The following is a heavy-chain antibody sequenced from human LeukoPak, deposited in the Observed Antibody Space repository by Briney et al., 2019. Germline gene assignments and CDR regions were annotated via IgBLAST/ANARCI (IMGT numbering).Heavy chain of an antibody. Sequence: STYYNPSLRSRVTISVDTSKNQFSLKLSSVTAADTAVYYCARDRRPSSGSRYYYYYYMDVWGKGTTXTVXS. J-gene: IGHJ6*03. CDR3: ARDRRPSSGSRYYYYYYMDV. V-gene: IGHV4-39*07. CDR2: ST. D-gene: IGHD3-10*01.